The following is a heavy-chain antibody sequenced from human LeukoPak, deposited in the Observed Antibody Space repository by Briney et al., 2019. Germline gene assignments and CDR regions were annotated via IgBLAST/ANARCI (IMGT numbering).Heavy chain of an antibody. CDR1: GFTFGPYW. D-gene: IGHD6-13*01. J-gene: IGHJ4*02. CDR2: ISSDGSRT. V-gene: IGHV3-74*03. CDR3: ARDTIAADGDIDY. Sequence: GGSLRLSCAASGFTFGPYWMHWVRQAPGQGLEWVSLISSDGSRTTYADSGKGRFTISRDNAKNMLYLQMNSLRVEDTAVYYCARDTIAADGDIDYWGQGALVTVSS.